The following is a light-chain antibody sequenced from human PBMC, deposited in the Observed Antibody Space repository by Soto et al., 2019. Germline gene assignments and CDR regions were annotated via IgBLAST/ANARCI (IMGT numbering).Light chain of an antibody. CDR2: DAS. CDR1: QSVSTY. CDR3: QQRSNWIT. Sequence: ERVITQSPATPSLSPGERATPPLWASQSVSTYLAWYQQKPGQAPRLLIYDASSRATGIPARFSGSGSGTDFTLTISSVEPEDFAVYYCQQRSNWITFGQGTRLEIK. V-gene: IGKV3-11*01. J-gene: IGKJ5*01.